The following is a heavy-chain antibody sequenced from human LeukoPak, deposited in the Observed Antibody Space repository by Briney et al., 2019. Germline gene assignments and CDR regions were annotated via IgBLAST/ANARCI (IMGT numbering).Heavy chain of an antibody. CDR2: IYSSGSA. V-gene: IGHV4-59*01. CDR1: GGSLSSYY. CDR3: ARGRYGWLPFDY. D-gene: IGHD3-16*01. J-gene: IGHJ4*02. Sequence: PSETLSLTCTVSGGSLSSYYWSWIRQPPGKGLEWIGYIYSSGSANYNPSLKSRVTISVDTSKNQFTLKLSSVTAADTAVYYCARGRYGWLPFDYWGQGTLVTVSS.